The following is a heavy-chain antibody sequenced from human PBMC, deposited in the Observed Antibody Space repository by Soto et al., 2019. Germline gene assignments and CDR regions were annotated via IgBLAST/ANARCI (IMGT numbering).Heavy chain of an antibody. Sequence: GGSLRLSCTGSGFDFGDYYMSWVRQAPGKGLEWVGRIKSKTDGGTTDYAAPVKGRFTISRDDSKNTLYLQMNSLKTEDTAVYYCTTDRYYDYVWGSSHWGQGTLVTVSS. D-gene: IGHD3-16*01. CDR2: IKSKTDGGTT. CDR1: GFDFGDYY. V-gene: IGHV3-15*01. CDR3: TTDRYYDYVWGSSH. J-gene: IGHJ4*02.